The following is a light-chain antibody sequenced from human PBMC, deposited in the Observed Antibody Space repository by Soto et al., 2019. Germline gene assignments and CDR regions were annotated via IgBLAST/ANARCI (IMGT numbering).Light chain of an antibody. CDR3: QRYNSKSRT. CDR1: PNVDHW. J-gene: IGKJ1*01. Sequence: DIQMTQSPSTLSASVGDRVTIICRASPNVDHWVAWYQQKPGKAPKFLIYDASNWESGVPSRFSGSGSGTEFTLTISSLQPDDFATYYCQRYNSKSRTFGQGTRV. V-gene: IGKV1-5*02. CDR2: DAS.